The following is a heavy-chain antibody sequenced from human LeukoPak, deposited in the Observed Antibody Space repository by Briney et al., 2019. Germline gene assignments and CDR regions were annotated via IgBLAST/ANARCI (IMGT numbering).Heavy chain of an antibody. CDR3: ARDSKTDDSVRGSYRQFDY. V-gene: IGHV1-18*01. D-gene: IGHD3-16*02. Sequence: ASVKVSCKASGYTFTRYGISWVRQAPGQGLAWMGWISTYNGNTNYAQKLQGRVTMTTDTSTSTAYMELRSLRSDDTAVYYCARDSKTDDSVRGSYRQFDYWGQGTLVTVSS. J-gene: IGHJ4*02. CDR1: GYTFTRYG. CDR2: ISTYNGNT.